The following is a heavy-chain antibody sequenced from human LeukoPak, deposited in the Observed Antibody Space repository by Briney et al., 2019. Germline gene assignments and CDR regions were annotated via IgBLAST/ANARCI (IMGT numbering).Heavy chain of an antibody. J-gene: IGHJ4*02. V-gene: IGHV1-2*02. CDR1: GYTFTGYY. CDR2: INPNSGDT. D-gene: IGHD1/OR15-1a*01. CDR3: ARVRVTGTRYFDY. Sequence: ASVKVSCKASGYTFTGYYVHWVRQAPGQGLEWMGWINPNSGDTNYAQKFQDRVTMTRDASISTAYMELNSLRSDDTAVYYCARVRVTGTRYFDYWGQGTLVAVS.